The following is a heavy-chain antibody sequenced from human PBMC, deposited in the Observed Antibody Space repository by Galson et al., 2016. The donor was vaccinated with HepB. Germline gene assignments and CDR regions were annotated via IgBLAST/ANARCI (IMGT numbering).Heavy chain of an antibody. CDR3: AKRDLQGFYGLDV. V-gene: IGHV3-43*01. CDR1: GFAFDDSI. CDR2: ISWDAFHI. J-gene: IGHJ6*02. Sequence: SLRLSCAASGFAFDDSIMHWVRQAPGKGLEWVSLISWDAFHIYYADSVKGRFTVTRDNSKNSLYLQMNSLTTEDSALYYCAKRDLQGFYGLDVWGQGTAVTVSS.